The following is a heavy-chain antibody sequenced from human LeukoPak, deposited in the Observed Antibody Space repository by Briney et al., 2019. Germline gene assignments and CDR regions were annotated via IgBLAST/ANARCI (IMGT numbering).Heavy chain of an antibody. CDR2: INHSGST. CDR1: GGSFSGYY. Sequence: SETLSLTCAGYGGSFSGYYWSWVRQPPGKGLEWIGEINHSGSTNYNPSLKRRVTISVATTKNQFSLKLSSVTAANTAVYYCARRVRMATIRGWGQRTLVTVSS. J-gene: IGHJ4*02. D-gene: IGHD5-24*01. CDR3: ARRVRMATIRG. V-gene: IGHV4-34*01.